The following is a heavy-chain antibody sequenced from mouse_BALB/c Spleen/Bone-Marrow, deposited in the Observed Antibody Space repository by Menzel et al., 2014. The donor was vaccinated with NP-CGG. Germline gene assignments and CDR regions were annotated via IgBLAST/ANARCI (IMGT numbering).Heavy chain of an antibody. J-gene: IGHJ1*01. V-gene: IGHV1-9*01. CDR3: AREDGLWYFDV. CDR2: ILPGSGST. Sequence: VMLVESGAELMKPGASVKISSKATGYTFSSYWIEWVKQRPGHGLEWIGEILPGSGSTNYNEKFKGKATFTADTSSNTAYMQLSSPTSEDSAVYYCAREDGLWYFDVWGAGTTVTVSS. D-gene: IGHD1-1*01. CDR1: GYTFSSYW.